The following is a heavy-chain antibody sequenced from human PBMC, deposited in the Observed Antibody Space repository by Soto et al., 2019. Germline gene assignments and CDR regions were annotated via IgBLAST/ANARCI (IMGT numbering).Heavy chain of an antibody. CDR1: GYTFTNYG. J-gene: IGHJ4*02. D-gene: IGHD1-1*01. Sequence: VQLVQSGGEVKKPGASVNVSCKTSGYTFTNYGISWVRQAPGQGLEFMGWITTYNGNTNYAQKFQDRVTMTRDTSTSTANMELRSLRSDDTAMYYCATFLQLRPLGYWGQGTLVTVSS. CDR2: ITTYNGNT. CDR3: ATFLQLRPLGY. V-gene: IGHV1-18*01.